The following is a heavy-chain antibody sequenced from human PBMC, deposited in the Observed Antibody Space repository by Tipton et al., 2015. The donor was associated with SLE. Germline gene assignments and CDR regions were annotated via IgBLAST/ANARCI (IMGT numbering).Heavy chain of an antibody. D-gene: IGHD6-13*01. J-gene: IGHJ4*02. CDR2: ISWNSGSI. Sequence: RSLRLSCAASGFTFDDYAMHWFRQAPGKGLEWVSGISWNSGSIGYADSVKGRFTISRDNAKNSLYLQMNSLRAEDTALYYCAKVGSSSWRYFDYWGQGTLVTVSS. CDR3: AKVGSSSWRYFDY. CDR1: GFTFDDYA. V-gene: IGHV3-9*01.